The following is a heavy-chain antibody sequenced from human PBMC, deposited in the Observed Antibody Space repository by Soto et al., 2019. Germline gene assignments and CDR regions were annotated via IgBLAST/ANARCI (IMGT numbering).Heavy chain of an antibody. V-gene: IGHV3-30*18. J-gene: IGHJ4*02. CDR1: GFTFSSYG. CDR2: ISYDGSNK. D-gene: IGHD6-19*01. CDR3: AKHGLYSSGWVLDY. Sequence: QAGGSLRLSCAASGFTFSSYGMHWVRQAPGKGLEWVAVISYDGSNKYYADSVKGRFTISRDNSKNTLYLQMNSLRAEDTAVYYCAKHGLYSSGWVLDYWGQGTLVTVSS.